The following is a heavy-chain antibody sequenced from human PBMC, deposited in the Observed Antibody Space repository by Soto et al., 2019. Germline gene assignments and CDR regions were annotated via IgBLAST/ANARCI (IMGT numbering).Heavy chain of an antibody. Sequence: GGSLRLSCAASGFTFSSYSMNWVRQAPGKGLEWVSYISGSSSTIYYADSVKGRFTISRDNAKNSLYLQMNSLRAEDTAVYYCAKVIVVVTADRGRYFQHWGQGTLVTVSS. J-gene: IGHJ1*01. CDR3: AKVIVVVTADRGRYFQH. CDR1: GFTFSSYS. CDR2: ISGSSSTI. D-gene: IGHD2-21*02. V-gene: IGHV3-48*01.